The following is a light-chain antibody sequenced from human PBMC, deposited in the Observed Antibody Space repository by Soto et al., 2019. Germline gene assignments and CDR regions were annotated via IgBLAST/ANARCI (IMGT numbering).Light chain of an antibody. CDR3: QQRET. Sequence: EIVLAQSPATLSLSPGERATLSCRASQTVNNNYLAWCQQKPGQAPRLLIYGASRRATGIPDRFSGSGSGTDFNLTISRLEHEDFAVYYCQQRETFGQGTKVDIK. V-gene: IGKV3-20*01. J-gene: IGKJ1*01. CDR1: QTVNNNY. CDR2: GAS.